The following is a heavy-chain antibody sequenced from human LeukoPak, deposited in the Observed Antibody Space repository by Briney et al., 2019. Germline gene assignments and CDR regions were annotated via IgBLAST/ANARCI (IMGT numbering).Heavy chain of an antibody. Sequence: VSVKVSCKVSGYTLTELSMHWVRQAPGKGLEWMGGFDPEDGETIYAQKFQGRVTMTEDTSTDTTYMELSSLRSEDTAVYYCATGLWFGELARDYWGQGTLVTVSS. CDR3: ATGLWFGELARDY. CDR1: GYTLTELS. J-gene: IGHJ4*02. CDR2: FDPEDGET. D-gene: IGHD3-10*01. V-gene: IGHV1-24*01.